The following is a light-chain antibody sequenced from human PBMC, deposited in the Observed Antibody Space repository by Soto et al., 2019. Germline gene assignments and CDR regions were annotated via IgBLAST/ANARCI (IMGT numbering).Light chain of an antibody. Sequence: ENVLTQSPGTLSLSPGERATLSCRASQTVSGSYVAWYQQKPGQTPRLLIYGASSRATGIPDRFSGSGSGTDFTLTISRLEPEDFAVYYCQQYGSSPYTFGQGTKLEIK. CDR2: GAS. CDR3: QQYGSSPYT. J-gene: IGKJ2*01. V-gene: IGKV3-20*01. CDR1: QTVSGSY.